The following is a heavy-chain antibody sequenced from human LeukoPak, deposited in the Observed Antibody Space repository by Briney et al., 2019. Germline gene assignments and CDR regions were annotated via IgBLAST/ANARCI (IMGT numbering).Heavy chain of an antibody. CDR2: INHSGST. CDR3: AREGVATIPDNWFDP. J-gene: IGHJ5*02. CDR1: GGSFSGYY. V-gene: IGHV4-34*01. D-gene: IGHD5-12*01. Sequence: PSETLSLTCAVYGGSFSGYYWSWIRQPPGKGLEWIGEINHSGSTNYNPSLKSRVTISVDTSKNQFSLKLSSVTAADTAVYYCAREGVATIPDNWFDPWGQGTLVTASS.